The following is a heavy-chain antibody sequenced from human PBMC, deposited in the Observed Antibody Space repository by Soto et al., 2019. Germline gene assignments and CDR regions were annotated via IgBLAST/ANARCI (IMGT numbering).Heavy chain of an antibody. D-gene: IGHD1-26*01. Sequence: GGSLRLACAPSGFAFSRFAMSWVRQTPGRGPEWLSTISASGTKTFAADSVKGRFTISRDNSNNTVFLQMSSLRGDDTAFYYCAKDIGGANTWGQGTLVTVSS. CDR1: GFAFSRFA. CDR3: AKDIGGANT. CDR2: ISASGTKT. V-gene: IGHV3-23*01. J-gene: IGHJ5*02.